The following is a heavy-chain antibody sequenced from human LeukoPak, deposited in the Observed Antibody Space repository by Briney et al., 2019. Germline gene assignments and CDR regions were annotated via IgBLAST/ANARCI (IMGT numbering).Heavy chain of an antibody. CDR2: ISFDGSNN. Sequence: PGGSLRLSCAASGFTFSSFAMHWVRQAPGKGLEWVAVISFDGSNNYYADSVKGRFTISRDNSKNTLYLQMNSLRAEDTAVYYCARAYTASGWGHFGYWGQGTLVTVSS. CDR3: ARAYTASGWGHFGY. D-gene: IGHD3-10*01. J-gene: IGHJ4*02. CDR1: GFTFSSFA. V-gene: IGHV3-30-3*01.